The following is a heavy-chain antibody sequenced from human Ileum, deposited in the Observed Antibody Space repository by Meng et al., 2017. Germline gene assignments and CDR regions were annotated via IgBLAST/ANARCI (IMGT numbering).Heavy chain of an antibody. D-gene: IGHD6-19*01. CDR3: ARGGGGGWPNWFDP. V-gene: IGHV4-61*01. J-gene: IGHJ5*02. CDR1: GGTVSSANSY. CDR2: VYNTGNT. Sequence: QVRVQESGPGLVRPSATLSLTCTVSGGTVSSANSYWSWIRQTPGKGLEWIGYVYNTGNTNSNPSLRSRLTMSVDTSNSQFSLKLTSVTAADTAVYYCARGGGGGWPNWFDPWGQGTLVTVSS.